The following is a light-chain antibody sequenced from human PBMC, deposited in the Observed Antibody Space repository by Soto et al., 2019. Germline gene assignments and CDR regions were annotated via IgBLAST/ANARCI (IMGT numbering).Light chain of an antibody. J-gene: IGKJ1*01. CDR3: QQFYSYPRT. V-gene: IGKV1-8*01. CDR1: QDIGTY. Sequence: AIQLTQSPSSLSASVGDRVSITCRATQDIGTYLAWYQQIPGKAPKLLIYDASTLQTGVPSRFSGSGSGTDFTLTISYLQSEDFGTYYCQQFYSYPRTFGQGTKVDIK. CDR2: DAS.